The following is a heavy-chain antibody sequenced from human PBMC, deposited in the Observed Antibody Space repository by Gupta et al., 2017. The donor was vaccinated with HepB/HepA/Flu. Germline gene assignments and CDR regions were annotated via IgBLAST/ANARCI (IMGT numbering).Heavy chain of an antibody. Sequence: EVQLLESGGGLVQPGGSLRPASPASGFSFSSYAMAWVRQAPGKGLEWVSLISGSGVSTYYADPVKGRFTISRDNSKNTLYVQMNSLRAEDAAVDYCAKGNPRNGGFDPWGQGTLGTVS. V-gene: IGHV3-23*01. D-gene: IGHD3-10*01. CDR2: ISGSGVST. J-gene: IGHJ5*02. CDR1: GFSFSSYA. CDR3: AKGNPRNGGFDP.